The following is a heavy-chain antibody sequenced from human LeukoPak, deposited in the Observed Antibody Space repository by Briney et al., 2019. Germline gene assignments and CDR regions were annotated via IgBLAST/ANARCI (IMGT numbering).Heavy chain of an antibody. D-gene: IGHD5-18*01. CDR3: ARTWIQLSPHDY. V-gene: IGHV1-18*01. J-gene: IGHJ4*02. CDR1: GGTFSSYA. Sequence: ASVKVSCKASGGTFSSYAISWVRQAPGQGPEWMGWISAYNGNTNYAQKLQGRVTMTTDTSTSTAYMELRSLRSDDTAVYYCARTWIQLSPHDYWGQGTLVTVSS. CDR2: ISAYNGNT.